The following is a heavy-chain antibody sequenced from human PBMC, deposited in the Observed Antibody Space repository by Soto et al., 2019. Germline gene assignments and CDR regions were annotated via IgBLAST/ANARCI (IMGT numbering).Heavy chain of an antibody. D-gene: IGHD2-15*01. CDR1: GGTFSSYA. Sequence: QVQLVQSGAEVKKPGSSVKVSCKASGGTFSSYAISWVRQAPGQGLEWMGGIIPIFGTANYAQKFQGRVPICVEESTSAAYMELSSLRSEDTAVYYCARVVTVVKSFHYWYFDLWGRGTLVTVSS. J-gene: IGHJ2*01. CDR3: ARVVTVVKSFHYWYFDL. V-gene: IGHV1-69*12. CDR2: IIPIFGTA.